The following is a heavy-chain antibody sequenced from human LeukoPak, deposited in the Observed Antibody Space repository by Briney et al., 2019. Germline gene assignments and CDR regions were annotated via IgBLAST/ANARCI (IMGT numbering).Heavy chain of an antibody. CDR3: ASAYCSSTSCRNWFDP. D-gene: IGHD2-2*01. CDR2: INHSGST. V-gene: IGHV4-34*01. J-gene: IGHJ5*02. CDR1: GGSFSGYY. Sequence: SETLSLTCAVYGGSFSGYYWSWIRQPPGKGLEWIGEINHSGSTNYNPSLKSRVTISVDTSKNQFSLKLSSVTAADTAVYYCASAYCSSTSCRNWFDPWGQGTLVTVSS.